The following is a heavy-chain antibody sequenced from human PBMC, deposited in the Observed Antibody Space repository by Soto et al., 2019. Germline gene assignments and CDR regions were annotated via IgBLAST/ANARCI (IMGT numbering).Heavy chain of an antibody. V-gene: IGHV3-9*01. Sequence: EVHLVESGGGLVQPGRSLRLSCAASGFTFDDYAMHWVRQAPGKGLEWVSGISWNSGTITYADSVKGRFTISRDNAKNSLYMQMNSLRAEDTAFYYCAKDGKTFTAPNWGQGTLVTVSS. CDR2: ISWNSGTI. CDR3: AKDGKTFTAPN. CDR1: GFTFDDYA. J-gene: IGHJ4*02. D-gene: IGHD6-25*01.